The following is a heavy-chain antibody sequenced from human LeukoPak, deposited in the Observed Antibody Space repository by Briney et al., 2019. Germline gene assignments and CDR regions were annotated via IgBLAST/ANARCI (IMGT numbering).Heavy chain of an antibody. V-gene: IGHV4-38-2*01. Sequence: PSETLSLSCAVSGYSINSGYCWGWIRQPPGKGLEWIGGIDHSGNTHCNPSLKNRVTISADTSKNEFSLKLSSVTATDTAVYYCARVPYSVEGSMKAVFIHYFDYWGQGSLVTVSS. CDR1: GYSINSGYC. CDR2: IDHSGNT. J-gene: IGHJ4*02. D-gene: IGHD3-22*01. CDR3: ARVPYSVEGSMKAVFIHYFDY.